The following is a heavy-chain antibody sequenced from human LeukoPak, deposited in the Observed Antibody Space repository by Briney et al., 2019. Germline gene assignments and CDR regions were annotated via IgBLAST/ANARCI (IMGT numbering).Heavy chain of an antibody. Sequence: GGSLRLSCAASGFTFSSYEMNWVRQAPGKGLEWVSYISSSGSTIYYADSVKGRFTISRDNAKNSLYLQMNSLRAEDTAVYYCARRRSYYGTLGYYFDYWGQGTLVTVSS. V-gene: IGHV3-48*03. CDR1: GFTFSSYE. J-gene: IGHJ4*02. D-gene: IGHD3-10*01. CDR2: ISSSGSTI. CDR3: ARRRSYYGTLGYYFDY.